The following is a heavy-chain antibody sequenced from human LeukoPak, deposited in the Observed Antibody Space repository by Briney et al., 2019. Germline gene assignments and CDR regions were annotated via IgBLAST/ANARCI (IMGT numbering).Heavy chain of an antibody. CDR1: RFTFSSYA. CDR2: ISNSGVST. Sequence: GGSLRLSCAASRFTFSSYAMNWVRQAPGKGLEWVSGISNSGVSTYYADSVKGRFTISRDNSKNTLYLQVDSLRAEDTAVYYCARMSSTEIYYFYYMDVWGKGTTVTVSS. J-gene: IGHJ6*03. V-gene: IGHV3-23*01. D-gene: IGHD6-6*01. CDR3: ARMSSTEIYYFYYMDV.